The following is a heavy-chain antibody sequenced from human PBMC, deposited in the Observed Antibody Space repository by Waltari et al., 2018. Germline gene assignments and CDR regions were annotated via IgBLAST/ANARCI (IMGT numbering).Heavy chain of an antibody. V-gene: IGHV4-4*01. Sequence: TCAVSGDSFNSDEWWSWVRQPPGRGLEWIGETHHSGTTNYIPSLKSRVTMSVDKSNNQISLRLTSVTAADTAIYFGARGSDYIGSVWGKG. D-gene: IGHD4-17*01. CDR3: ARGSDYIGSV. CDR1: GDSFNSDEW. J-gene: IGHJ6*03. CDR2: THHSGTT.